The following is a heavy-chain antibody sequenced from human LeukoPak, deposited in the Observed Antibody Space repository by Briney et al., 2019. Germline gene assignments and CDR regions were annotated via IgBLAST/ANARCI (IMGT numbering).Heavy chain of an antibody. CDR3: ARDGRFPPEVLPRYFDY. V-gene: IGHV4-39*07. Sequence: PSETLSLTCTVSGGSVSSGSYYWGWIRQPPGKGLEWIGNIYYSGSTYYNPSLKSRVTISVETSKNQFSLRLSSVTAADTAVYYCARDGRFPPEVLPRYFDYWGQGTLVTVSS. J-gene: IGHJ4*02. CDR2: IYYSGST. D-gene: IGHD2-8*02. CDR1: GGSVSSGSYY.